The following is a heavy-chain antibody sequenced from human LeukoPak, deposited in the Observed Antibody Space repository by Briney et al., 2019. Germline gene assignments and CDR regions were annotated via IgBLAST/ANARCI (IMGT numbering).Heavy chain of an antibody. CDR1: GFTFSDYY. V-gene: IGHV3-11*01. CDR3: ARGGSYYYGSGRDFDY. CDR2: ISSSGSTI. Sequence: GGSLRLSCAASGFTFSDYYMSWIPHAPGKGLEWVSYISSSGSTIYYADSVKGRFTISRDNAKNSLYLQTNSLRAEDTAVYYCARGGSYYYGSGRDFDYWGQGTLVTVSS. J-gene: IGHJ4*02. D-gene: IGHD3-10*01.